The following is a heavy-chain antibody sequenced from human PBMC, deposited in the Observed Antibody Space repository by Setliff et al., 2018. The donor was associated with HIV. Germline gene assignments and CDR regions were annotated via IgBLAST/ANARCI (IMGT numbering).Heavy chain of an antibody. CDR3: ILLGMHGAFDI. J-gene: IGHJ3*02. Sequence: GGSLRLSCAGSGFNFKNAWMSWVRQAPGRGLEWVGRIKSRVDGETTAYAAPLKGRFTISRDDSKNTLYLQMDSLTTEDTAVYYCILLGMHGAFDIWGQGTMVTVSS. CDR2: IKSRVDGETT. D-gene: IGHD7-27*01. CDR1: GFNFKNAW. V-gene: IGHV3-15*01.